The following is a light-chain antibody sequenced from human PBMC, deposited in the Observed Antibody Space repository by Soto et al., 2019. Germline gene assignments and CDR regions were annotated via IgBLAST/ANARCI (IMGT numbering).Light chain of an antibody. J-gene: IGKJ5*01. CDR1: QSVSIL. CDR2: GAS. V-gene: IGKV3-15*01. CDR3: QQYGSSPTIT. Sequence: EIVMTQSPATLSLSPGERATLSCRASQSVSILLAWYQQKPCQGHRLLIYGASTRATGIPARFSGSGSGTDFTLTISRLEPEDSAVYYCQQYGSSPTITFGQGTRLEIK.